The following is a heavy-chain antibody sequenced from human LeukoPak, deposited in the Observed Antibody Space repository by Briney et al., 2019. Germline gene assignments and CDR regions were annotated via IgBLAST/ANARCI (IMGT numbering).Heavy chain of an antibody. Sequence: PSETLSLTCTVSSGSISTSNYYWSWIRQPAGKGLEWIGRIYTSGSTNYNPSLKSRVTMSVDTSKNQFSLKLSSVTAADTAVYYCARAATVTSGIDYWGQGTLVTVSS. CDR1: SGSISTSNYY. CDR3: ARAATVTSGIDY. J-gene: IGHJ4*02. D-gene: IGHD4-17*01. CDR2: IYTSGST. V-gene: IGHV4-61*02.